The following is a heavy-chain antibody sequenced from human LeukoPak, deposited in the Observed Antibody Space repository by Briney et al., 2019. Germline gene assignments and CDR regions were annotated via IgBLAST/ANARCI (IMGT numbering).Heavy chain of an antibody. CDR1: GGSISSYY. CDR2: IYHSGST. CDR3: ARHAAFAEYQSHLTHFDY. J-gene: IGHJ4*02. Sequence: ETLSLTCTVSGGSISSYYWSWIRQPPGKRLEWIGYIYHSGSTNYNSSLKSRVTISVDTSKNQFSLKLSSVTAADTAVYYCARHAAFAEYQSHLTHFDYWGQGTLVTVSS. D-gene: IGHD6-6*01. V-gene: IGHV4-59*08.